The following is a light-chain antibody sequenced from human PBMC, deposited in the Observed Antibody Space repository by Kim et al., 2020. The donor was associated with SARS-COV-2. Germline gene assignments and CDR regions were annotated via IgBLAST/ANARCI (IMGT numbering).Light chain of an antibody. Sequence: QSALTQPAYVSGSPGQSITISCTGTSSDVGGYNYVSWYQQHPGKAPKLMIYDVSNRPSGVSNRFSGSKSGNTASLTISGLQAEDEADYYCSSYTSSSTPLYVFGTGTKVTVL. V-gene: IGLV2-14*03. CDR2: DVS. J-gene: IGLJ1*01. CDR1: SSDVGGYNY. CDR3: SSYTSSSTPLYV.